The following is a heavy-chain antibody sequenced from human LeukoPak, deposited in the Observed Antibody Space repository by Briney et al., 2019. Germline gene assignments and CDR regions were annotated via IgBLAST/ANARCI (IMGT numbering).Heavy chain of an antibody. D-gene: IGHD3-10*01. V-gene: IGHV3-64*01. Sequence: GGPLRLYCAASGFTFSDYYMHRVRQAPGKGLEYVSAIPPSGGSTYYATSVKGRFTMSRDNSKSTLYLQMGSLRAEDMAVYFCARAPHYYGSGLYYFDYWGQGTLVTVSS. CDR3: ARAPHYYGSGLYYFDY. J-gene: IGHJ4*02. CDR1: GFTFSDYY. CDR2: IPPSGGST.